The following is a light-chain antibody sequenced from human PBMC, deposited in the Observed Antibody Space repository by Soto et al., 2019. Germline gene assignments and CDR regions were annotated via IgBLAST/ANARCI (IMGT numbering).Light chain of an antibody. J-gene: IGLJ2*01. CDR2: EGS. CDR3: CSYAGSSIPVV. CDR1: SSDVGSYNL. Sequence: QSVLTQPASVSGSPGQSITISCTGTSSDVGSYNLVSWYQQHPGKAPKLMIYEGSKRPSGVSNRFSGSKSGNTASLTISGLLAEDDADYYCCSYAGSSIPVVFGGGTKLTVL. V-gene: IGLV2-23*01.